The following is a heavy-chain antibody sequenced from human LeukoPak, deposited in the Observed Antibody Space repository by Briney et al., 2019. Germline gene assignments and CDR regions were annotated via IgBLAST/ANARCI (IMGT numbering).Heavy chain of an antibody. CDR1: GFTFSSYG. Sequence: PGGSLRLSCAASGFTFSSYGMHWVRQAPGKGLEWVAVISYDGSNKYYADSVKGRFTISRDNSKNTLYLQMNSLRAEDTAVYYCAKSRGGDYALLPIDYWGQGTLVTVSS. CDR2: ISYDGSNK. CDR3: AKSRGGDYALLPIDY. D-gene: IGHD4-17*01. J-gene: IGHJ4*02. V-gene: IGHV3-30*18.